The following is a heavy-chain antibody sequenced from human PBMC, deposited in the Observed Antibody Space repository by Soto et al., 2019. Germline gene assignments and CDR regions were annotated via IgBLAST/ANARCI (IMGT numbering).Heavy chain of an antibody. CDR1: GFSLSTSGMC. CDR2: IDWDDDK. J-gene: IGHJ3*02. CDR3: ARISYYYDSSGLGAFDI. V-gene: IGHV2-70*01. D-gene: IGHD3-22*01. Sequence: SGPTLVNPTQTLTLTCTFSGFSLSTSGMCGSWIRQPPGKALEWLALIDWDDDKYYSTSLKTRLTISTDTSKYQVVLTMTNMDPVDTATYYCARISYYYDSSGLGAFDIWGQGTMVTVSS.